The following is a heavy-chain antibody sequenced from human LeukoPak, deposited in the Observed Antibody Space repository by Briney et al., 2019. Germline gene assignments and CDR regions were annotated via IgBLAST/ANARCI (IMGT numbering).Heavy chain of an antibody. CDR2: ISGRGGST. CDR1: GFTFSSYA. V-gene: IGHV3-23*01. CDR3: AKEVDYGGTCYFDC. J-gene: IGHJ4*02. Sequence: GGSLRLSCAASGFTFSSYAMSWVRQAQGKGLEWVSAISGRGGSTYYADSVRGRFTISRDNSKNTLYLQMNSLRAEDTAVYYCAKEVDYGGTCYFDCWGQGTLVSVSS. D-gene: IGHD4-23*01.